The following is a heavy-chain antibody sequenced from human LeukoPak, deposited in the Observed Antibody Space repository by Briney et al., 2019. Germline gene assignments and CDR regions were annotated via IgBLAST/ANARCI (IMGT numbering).Heavy chain of an antibody. CDR3: ARRLVAASNWFDP. CDR1: GYTFTDYY. D-gene: IGHD2-15*01. V-gene: IGHV1-2*02. CDR2: IRPNSGGT. J-gene: IGHJ5*02. Sequence: ASVKVSCKVSGYTFTDYYLHWVRQAPGQGLEWLGWIRPNSGGTNYAENFQGRVTMTRDTSISTVYMELSRLRSDDTAVYYCARRLVAASNWFDPWGQGTLVTVSS.